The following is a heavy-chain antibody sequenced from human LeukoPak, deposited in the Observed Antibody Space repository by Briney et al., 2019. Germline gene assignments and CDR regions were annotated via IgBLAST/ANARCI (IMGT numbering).Heavy chain of an antibody. CDR2: ISSSSSYI. Sequence: PGGSLRLSCAASGFTFSSYEMNWVRQAPGKGLEWVPSISSSSSYIYYADSVKGRFTIPRDNAKNSLYLQMNSLRAEDTAVYYCARDRGSSWGAMMNYWGQGTLVTVSS. D-gene: IGHD6-13*01. CDR3: ARDRGSSWGAMMNY. CDR1: GFTFSSYE. J-gene: IGHJ4*02. V-gene: IGHV3-21*01.